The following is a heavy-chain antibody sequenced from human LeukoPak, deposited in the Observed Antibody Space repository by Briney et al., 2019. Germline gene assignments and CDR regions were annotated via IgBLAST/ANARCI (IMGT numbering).Heavy chain of an antibody. D-gene: IGHD6-19*01. V-gene: IGHV3-53*01. J-gene: IGHJ3*02. CDR2: IYSGGST. CDR3: ARDRYYSSGDGGASDI. CDR1: GFTVSSNY. Sequence: GGSLRLSCAASGFTVSSNYMSWVRQAPVKGLEWVSVIYSGGSTYYADSVKGRFTISRDNSKNTLYLQMNSLRAEDTAVYYCARDRYYSSGDGGASDIWGQGTMVTVSS.